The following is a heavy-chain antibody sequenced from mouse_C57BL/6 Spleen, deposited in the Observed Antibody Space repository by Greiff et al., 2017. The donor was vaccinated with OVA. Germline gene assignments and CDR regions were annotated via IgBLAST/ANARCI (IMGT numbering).Heavy chain of an antibody. CDR3: ARSLITTVVDGYFDV. V-gene: IGHV1-72*01. J-gene: IGHJ1*03. D-gene: IGHD1-1*01. CDR1: GYTFTSYW. Sequence: VQLQQSGAELVKPGASVQLSCQASGYTFTSYWMHWVKQRPGRGLEWIGRIDPNSGGTKYNEKFKSKATLTVDKPSSTAYMQLSSLTSEDSAVYYCARSLITTVVDGYFDVWGTGTTVTVSS. CDR2: IDPNSGGT.